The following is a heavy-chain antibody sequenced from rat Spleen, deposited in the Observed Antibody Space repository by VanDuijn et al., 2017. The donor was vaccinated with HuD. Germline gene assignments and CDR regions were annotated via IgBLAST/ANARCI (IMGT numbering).Heavy chain of an antibody. Sequence: EVQLVESGGGLVHPGRSMKLSCVVSGFTFSDYYMAWVRQAPKKGLEWVASISTGGGNTFYRDSVKGRFTISRDNAKSTLYLQMDSLKSEDTATDYCTTWDYWHNRFDYWGQGVMVTVSS. CDR3: TTWDYWHNRFDY. CDR2: ISTGGGNT. CDR1: GFTFSDYY. V-gene: IGHV5-25*01. J-gene: IGHJ2*01. D-gene: IGHD1-6*01.